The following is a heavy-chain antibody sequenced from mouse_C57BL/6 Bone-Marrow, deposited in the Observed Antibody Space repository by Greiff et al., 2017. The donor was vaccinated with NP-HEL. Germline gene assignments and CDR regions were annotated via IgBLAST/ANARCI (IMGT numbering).Heavy chain of an antibody. V-gene: IGHV5-2*01. CDR2: INSDGGST. Sequence: EVQGVESGGGLVQPGESLKLSCESNEYEFPSHDMSWVRKTPEKRLELVAAINSDGGSTYYPDTMERRFIISRDNTKKTLYLQMSSLRSEDTALYYCARHGNYYGSYWYFDVWGTGTTVTVSS. D-gene: IGHD1-1*01. J-gene: IGHJ1*03. CDR3: ARHGNYYGSYWYFDV. CDR1: EYEFPSHD.